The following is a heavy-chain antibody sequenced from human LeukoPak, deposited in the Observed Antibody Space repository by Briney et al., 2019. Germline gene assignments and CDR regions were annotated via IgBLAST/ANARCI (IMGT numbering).Heavy chain of an antibody. CDR1: GFTFNSYP. V-gene: IGHV3-30-3*01. CDR3: AREDYSYGLGAFDY. CDR2: MSHDGHTK. J-gene: IGHJ4*02. Sequence: QPGRSLRLSCAASGFTFNSYPLHWARQGPGRGLEWLAVMSHDGHTKFYADSVKGRFIVSRDYSKSLFYLEMNNLRTEDTAVYFCAREDYSYGLGAFDYWGQGTLVTVSP. D-gene: IGHD5-18*01.